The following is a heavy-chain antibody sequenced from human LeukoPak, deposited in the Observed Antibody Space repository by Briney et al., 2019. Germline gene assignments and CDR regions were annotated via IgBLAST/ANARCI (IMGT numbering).Heavy chain of an antibody. Sequence: GGSLRLSCAASGFTVSSNYMSWVRQAPGKGLEWVSIIYSGRSTYYADSVKGRFTISRHNSKNTLYLQMNSLRAEDTAVYYCAREVGGSAFDIWGQGTMVTVSS. CDR2: IYSGRST. V-gene: IGHV3-53*04. CDR1: GFTVSSNY. CDR3: AREVGGSAFDI. J-gene: IGHJ3*02. D-gene: IGHD3-16*01.